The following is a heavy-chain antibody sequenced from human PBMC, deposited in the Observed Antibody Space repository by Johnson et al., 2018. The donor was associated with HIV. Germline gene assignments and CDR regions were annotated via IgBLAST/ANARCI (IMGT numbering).Heavy chain of an antibody. D-gene: IGHD5-12*01. CDR1: RFTFNDYA. V-gene: IGHV3-23*04. Sequence: EVQVVESGGGLIQPGGSLRLSCAASRFTFNDYAMNWVRQAPGMGLEWVSTISGSGQTTYYADSVKGRFTISRDNSKNTLYLQMNSLRVEDTAVYYCTKGGGYSGYEDSDGFEMWGLGTVVAVSS. CDR2: ISGSGQTT. J-gene: IGHJ3*02. CDR3: TKGGGYSGYEDSDGFEM.